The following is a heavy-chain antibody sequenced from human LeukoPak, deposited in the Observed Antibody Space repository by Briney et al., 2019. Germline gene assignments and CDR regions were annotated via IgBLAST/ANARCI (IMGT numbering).Heavy chain of an antibody. J-gene: IGHJ5*02. CDR1: GGSISSYY. V-gene: IGHV4-4*07. D-gene: IGHD3-10*01. CDR3: ARDNTMVRGVLNWFDP. CDR2: IYTSGST. Sequence: SETLSLTCTVSGGSISSYYWSWIRQPAGKGLEWIGRIYTSGSTNYNPSLKSRVTMSVDTSKNQFSLKLSSVTAADTAVYYCARDNTMVRGVLNWFDPWGQGTLVTVSS.